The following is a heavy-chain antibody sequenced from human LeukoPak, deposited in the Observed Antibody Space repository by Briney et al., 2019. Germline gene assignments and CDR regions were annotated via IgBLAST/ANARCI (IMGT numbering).Heavy chain of an antibody. V-gene: IGHV3-73*01. CDR1: GFTFSGSA. Sequence: GWSLRLSCAASGFTFSGSAIHWVRQASGKGLEWVGRIRSKADNYATGYAASVKGRFTLSRDDSKNTAYLQMNRLKTEDTAVYYCTRVPTRGSGNDYWGQGTQVTVSS. CDR3: TRVPTRGSGNDY. CDR2: IRSKADNYAT. J-gene: IGHJ4*02. D-gene: IGHD3-10*01.